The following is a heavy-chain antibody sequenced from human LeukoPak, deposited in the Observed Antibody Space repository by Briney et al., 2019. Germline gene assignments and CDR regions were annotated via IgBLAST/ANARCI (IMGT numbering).Heavy chain of an antibody. J-gene: IGHJ4*02. D-gene: IGHD1-26*01. CDR1: GFTFSSYS. CDR3: ARVGYSGSYYFDY. CDR2: ISSSSSYV. Sequence: GGSLRLSCAASGFTFSSYSMNWVRQAPGKGLEWVSSISSSSSYVYYADSVKGRFTISRDNAKNSLYLQMNSLRAEDTAVYYCARVGYSGSYYFDYWGQGTLVTVSS. V-gene: IGHV3-21*01.